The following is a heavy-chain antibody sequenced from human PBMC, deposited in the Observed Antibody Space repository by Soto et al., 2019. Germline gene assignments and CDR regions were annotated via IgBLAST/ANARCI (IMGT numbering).Heavy chain of an antibody. CDR2: TIPMFATA. CDR1: GGTFSNYI. V-gene: IGHV1-69*01. J-gene: IGHJ4*02. Sequence: QVQLVQSGAEVKKPGSSVKVSCKASGGTFSNYIFSWVRQAPGQGLEWMGGTIPMFATAQYAQKLQVRVTITADESTSTVYMDLTSLRSDDTAVYYCARGLFGQQWLVGFDTWGQGTLVTVSS. CDR3: ARGLFGQQWLVGFDT. D-gene: IGHD3-22*01.